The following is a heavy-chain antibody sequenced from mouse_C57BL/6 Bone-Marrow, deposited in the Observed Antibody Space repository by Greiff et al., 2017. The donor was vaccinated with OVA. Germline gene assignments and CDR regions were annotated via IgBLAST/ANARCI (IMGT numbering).Heavy chain of an antibody. V-gene: IGHV1-76*01. Sequence: QVQLQQSGAELVRPGASVKLSCKASGYTFTDYYINWVKQRPGQGLEWIARIYPGSGNTYYNEKFKGKATLTAEKSSSTAYMQLSSLTSEDSAVYFCARGDDYGEWCAYWGQGTLVTVSA. CDR2: IYPGSGNT. CDR3: ARGDDYGEWCAY. D-gene: IGHD2-4*01. J-gene: IGHJ3*01. CDR1: GYTFTDYY.